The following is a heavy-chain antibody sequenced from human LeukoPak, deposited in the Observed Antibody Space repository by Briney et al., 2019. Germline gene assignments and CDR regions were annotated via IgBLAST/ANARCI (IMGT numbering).Heavy chain of an antibody. CDR3: ANLLITIFGVVTD. CDR2: IRYDGSNK. V-gene: IGHV3-30*02. CDR1: GFTFSSYG. J-gene: IGHJ4*02. D-gene: IGHD3-3*01. Sequence: GGSLRLSCAASGFTFSSYGMHWVRQAPGKGLEWVAFIRYDGSNKYYADSVKGRFTISRDNSKNTLYLQMNSLRAEDTAVYYCANLLITIFGVVTDWGQGTLVTVSS.